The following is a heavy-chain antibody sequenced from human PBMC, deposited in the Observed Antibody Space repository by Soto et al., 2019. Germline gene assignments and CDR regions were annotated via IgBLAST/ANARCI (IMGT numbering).Heavy chain of an antibody. CDR2: INSDGGST. V-gene: IGHV3-74*01. CDR3: ASIFDYGDYFDY. J-gene: IGHJ4*02. D-gene: IGHD4-17*01. Sequence: GGSLRLSCAASGFTFSSYWMHWVRQAPGKGLVWVSRINSDGGSTSYADSVKGRFTISRDNAKNTLYLQMNSLRAEDTAVYYCASIFDYGDYFDYWGQGTLVTVSS. CDR1: GFTFSSYW.